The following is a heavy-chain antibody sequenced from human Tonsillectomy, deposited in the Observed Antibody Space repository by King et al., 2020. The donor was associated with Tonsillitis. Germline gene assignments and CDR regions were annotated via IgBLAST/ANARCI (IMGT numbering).Heavy chain of an antibody. Sequence: LQLQESGPGLVKPSGTLSLTCTVSGGSISSSSYYWGWIRQPPGKGLEWSGSIYYIGSTYDNPSLKSRVTISLDTSKNQFSLKLSSVTAADTAVYYCARRIGSYYYYFDYWGQGTLVTVSS. CDR1: GGSISSSSYY. D-gene: IGHD1-26*01. V-gene: IGHV4-39*01. J-gene: IGHJ4*02. CDR2: IYYIGST. CDR3: ARRIGSYYYYFDY.